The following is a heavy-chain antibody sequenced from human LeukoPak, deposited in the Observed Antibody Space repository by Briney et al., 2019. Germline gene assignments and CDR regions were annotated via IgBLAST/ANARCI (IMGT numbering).Heavy chain of an antibody. CDR1: GFTFSSYW. CDR2: INSDGSSR. CDR3: ARVNSGWYSYYFDY. V-gene: IGHV3-74*01. Sequence: PGGSLRLSCAASGFTFSSYWMHWVRQAPGKGLVWVSHINSDGSSRTYADSVKGRFTISRDNAKNTLYLQLNSLRAEDTAVYYCARVNSGWYSYYFDYWGQGTLVTVSS. D-gene: IGHD6-19*01. J-gene: IGHJ4*02.